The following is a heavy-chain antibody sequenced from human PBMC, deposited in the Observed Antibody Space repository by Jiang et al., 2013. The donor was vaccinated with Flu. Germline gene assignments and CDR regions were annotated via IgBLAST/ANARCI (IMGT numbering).Heavy chain of an antibody. Sequence: SYAISWVRQAPGQGLEWMGGIIPIFGTANYAQKFQGRVTITADESTSTAYMELSSLRSEDTAVYYCASRTTRSDPNYNDYWGQGTLVTVSS. J-gene: IGHJ4*02. CDR3: ASRTTRSDPNYNDY. D-gene: IGHD4/OR15-4a*01. V-gene: IGHV1-69*01. CDR1: SYA. CDR2: IIPIFGTA.